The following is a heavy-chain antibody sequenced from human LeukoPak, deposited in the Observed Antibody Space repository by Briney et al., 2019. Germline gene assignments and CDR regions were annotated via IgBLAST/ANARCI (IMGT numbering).Heavy chain of an antibody. Sequence: PGRSLRLSCAASGLTFSSYGMDWVSQAAGKGLEWVAVIWYEGSNKYYAEYVKGRFPISRHNSNNTLYLQMNPLRAEDTAVYYCARDRDDIVVVPAAIPGGGMDVWGKGTTVTVS. J-gene: IGHJ6*04. CDR1: GLTFSSYG. CDR3: ARDRDDIVVVPAAIPGGGMDV. D-gene: IGHD2-2*01. CDR2: IWYEGSNK. V-gene: IGHV3-33*01.